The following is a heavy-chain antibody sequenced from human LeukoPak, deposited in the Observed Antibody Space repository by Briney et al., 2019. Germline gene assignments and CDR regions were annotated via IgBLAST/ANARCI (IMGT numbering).Heavy chain of an antibody. CDR3: TRGGGNFDY. D-gene: IGHD2-15*01. CDR2: IKFDGSEK. J-gene: IGHJ4*02. CDR1: RFTLLTYW. Sequence: GGSLRLSCAASRFTLLTYWMNWVRQAPGKGLEWVANIKFDGSEKYYVDSVKGRFTISRDNTKNSLYLQINSLRAEDTAMYYCTRGGGNFDYWGQGTLVTVSS. V-gene: IGHV3-7*01.